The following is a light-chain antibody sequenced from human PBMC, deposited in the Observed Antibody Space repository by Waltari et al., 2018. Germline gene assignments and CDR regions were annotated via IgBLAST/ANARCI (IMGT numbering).Light chain of an antibody. CDR2: ASS. Sequence: QSPSFLSASVGDPATLTCRASQRISSYLNRYQQKPGNAPKRLIYASSRLQSGVPSRFSGRGSGTDVTLTISSLQPEDVGTDYCQQSYSTPRFTFGPGTKVEIK. CDR1: QRISSY. CDR3: QQSYSTPRFT. J-gene: IGKJ3*01. V-gene: IGKV1-39*01.